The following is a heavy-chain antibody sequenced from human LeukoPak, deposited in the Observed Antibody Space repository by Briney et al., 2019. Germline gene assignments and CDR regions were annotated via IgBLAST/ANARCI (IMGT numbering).Heavy chain of an antibody. V-gene: IGHV4-34*01. Sequence: SETLSLTCAVYGGSFSGYYWSWIRQPPGRGLEWIGEINHSGSTNYNPSLKSRVTISVDTSKNQFSLKLSSVTAADTAVYYCARVAATWEFDYWGQGTLVTVSS. CDR1: GGSFSGYY. J-gene: IGHJ4*02. CDR3: ARVAATWEFDY. D-gene: IGHD1-26*01. CDR2: INHSGST.